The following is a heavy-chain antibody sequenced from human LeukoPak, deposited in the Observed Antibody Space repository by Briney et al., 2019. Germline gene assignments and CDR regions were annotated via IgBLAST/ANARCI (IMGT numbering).Heavy chain of an antibody. D-gene: IGHD3-22*01. J-gene: IGHJ4*02. CDR1: GGSFSSSSYY. V-gene: IGHV4-39*07. Sequence: SETLSLTCTVSGGSFSSSSYYWGWIRQPPGKGLEWIGSISYRGNNYHNPSVKSRVIMSVDTSKIQFSLALRSVTAADTAVYYCARSILRYYYNASGYYPYYFDYWGQGMLVTVSS. CDR2: ISYRGNN. CDR3: ARSILRYYYNASGYYPYYFDY.